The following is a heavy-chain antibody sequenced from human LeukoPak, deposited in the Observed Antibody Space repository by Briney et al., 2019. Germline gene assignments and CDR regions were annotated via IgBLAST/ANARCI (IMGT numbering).Heavy chain of an antibody. J-gene: IGHJ4*02. V-gene: IGHV3-23*01. D-gene: IGHD4-17*01. CDR2: ISGSGANT. CDR3: AKGHGDWAGNYFDY. CDR1: GFTFSIYG. Sequence: GGSLRLSCAASGFTFSIYGMNWVRQAPGKGLEWVSAISGSGANTHYADSVKGRFTISRDNSENTLYLQINSLRAEDTAIYYCAKGHGDWAGNYFDYWGQGTLVSASS.